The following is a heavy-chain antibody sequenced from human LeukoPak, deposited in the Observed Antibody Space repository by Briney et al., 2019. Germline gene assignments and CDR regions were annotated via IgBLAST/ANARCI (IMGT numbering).Heavy chain of an antibody. Sequence: GASVKVSCKFSGYTLTELSMHWVRQAPGKGLEWMGGFDPEDGETIYAQKFQGRVTMTEDTSTDTAYMELSSLRSEDTAVYYCATGTGAINSIPTPTKYYYYMDVWGKGTTVTVSS. J-gene: IGHJ6*03. CDR1: GYTLTELS. CDR2: FDPEDGET. D-gene: IGHD2-2*01. V-gene: IGHV1-24*01. CDR3: ATGTGAINSIPTPTKYYYYMDV.